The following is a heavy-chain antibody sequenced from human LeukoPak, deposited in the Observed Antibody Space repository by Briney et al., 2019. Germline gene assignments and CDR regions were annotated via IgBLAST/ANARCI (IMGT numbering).Heavy chain of an antibody. V-gene: IGHV3-21*04. CDR1: GFPFSNFV. J-gene: IGHJ6*02. CDR3: ARVSPGGYGYYYYGMDV. Sequence: GGSLRLSCAASGFPFSNFVMHWVRQAPGKGLEWVSSISSSSSYIYYADSVKGRFTISRDNAKNSPYLQMNSLRAEDTAVYYCARVSPGGYGYYYYGMDVWGQGTTVTVSS. D-gene: IGHD5-12*01. CDR2: ISSSSSYI.